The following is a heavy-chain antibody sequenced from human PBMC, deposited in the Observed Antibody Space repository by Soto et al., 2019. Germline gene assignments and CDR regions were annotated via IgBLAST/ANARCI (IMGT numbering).Heavy chain of an antibody. D-gene: IGHD5-18*01. CDR3: ARGRGYSYGLDP. V-gene: IGHV4-30-4*01. J-gene: IGHJ5*02. Sequence: TPFLPLTVSCGSLSTNNNYLSWVRQPPGEGLEWIGFISYSGTTSYSPSLKSRVAISLDTSKNQFSLSLSSVTAADTAVYYCARGRGYSYGLDPWGQGTLVTVSS. CDR1: CGSLSTNNNY. CDR2: ISYSGTT.